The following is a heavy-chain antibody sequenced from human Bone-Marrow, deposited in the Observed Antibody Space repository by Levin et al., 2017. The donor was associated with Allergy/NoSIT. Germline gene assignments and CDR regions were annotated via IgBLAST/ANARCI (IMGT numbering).Heavy chain of an antibody. CDR1: GFSFNSYA. CDR2: ISGSGTNT. Sequence: PGGSLRLSCAASGFSFNSYALSWIRQVPGKGLEWVSAISGSGTNTYYADSVKGRFTVSRDTSKNTVFLEMNALRAEDTAVYYCAKKGGNSFDYYFESWGQGTLVTVSS. J-gene: IGHJ4*02. CDR3: AKKGGNSFDYYFES. D-gene: IGHD4-23*01. V-gene: IGHV3-23*01.